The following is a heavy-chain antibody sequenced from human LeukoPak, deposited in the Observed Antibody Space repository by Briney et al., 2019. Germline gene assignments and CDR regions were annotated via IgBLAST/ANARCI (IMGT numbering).Heavy chain of an antibody. CDR1: GFTFSSYG. CDR3: AKDYMRYCSSTSCYPFDY. CDR2: ISYDGSNK. D-gene: IGHD2-2*01. J-gene: IGHJ4*02. Sequence: GGSLRLSCADSGFTFSSYGMHWVRQAPGKGLEWVAVISYDGSNKYYADSVKGRFTISRDNSKNTLYLQMNSLRAEDTAVYYCAKDYMRYCSSTSCYPFDYWGQGTLVTVSS. V-gene: IGHV3-30*18.